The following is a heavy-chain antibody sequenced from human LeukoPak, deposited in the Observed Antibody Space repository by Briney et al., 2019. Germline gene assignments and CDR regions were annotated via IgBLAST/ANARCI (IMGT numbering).Heavy chain of an antibody. CDR1: GGTFSSYA. J-gene: IGHJ4*02. CDR3: ARGEVPAA. V-gene: IGHV1-2*02. D-gene: IGHD2-2*01. Sequence: ASVKVSCKASGGTFSSYAISWVRQAPGQGLEWMGWINPNSGGTNYAQKFQGRVTMTRDTSISTAYMELSRLRSDDTAVYYCARGEVPAAWGQGTLVTVSS. CDR2: INPNSGGT.